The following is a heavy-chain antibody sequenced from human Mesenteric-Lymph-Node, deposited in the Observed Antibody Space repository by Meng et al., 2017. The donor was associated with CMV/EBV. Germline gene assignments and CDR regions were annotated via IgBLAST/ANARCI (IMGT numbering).Heavy chain of an antibody. V-gene: IGHV3-66*02. D-gene: IGHD3-3*01. J-gene: IGHJ6*02. Sequence: GESLKISCAASGLSVSGNYMTWVRQAPGKGLEWVSVIYYSGYTDYADSVKGRFTISRDNSKNAVYLLMNSLRAEDTAVYYCARAPPIPGIFGVNYYHYYAMDVWGQGTTVTVSS. CDR1: GLSVSGNY. CDR3: ARAPPIPGIFGVNYYHYYAMDV. CDR2: IYYSGYT.